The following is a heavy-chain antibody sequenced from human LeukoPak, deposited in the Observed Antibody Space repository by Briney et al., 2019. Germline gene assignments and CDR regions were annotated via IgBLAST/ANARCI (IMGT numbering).Heavy chain of an antibody. V-gene: IGHV3-23*01. J-gene: IGHJ4*02. Sequence: GGSLRLSCAASGFTFSSHAMNWVRQAPGKGLEWISSLSESGETTDYADSVKGRFTISRDNSKNTLYLQMHSLTADDTAVYYCAKQWLVGNWGQGTPVTVSS. CDR3: AKQWLVGN. D-gene: IGHD6-19*01. CDR1: GFTFSSHA. CDR2: LSESGETT.